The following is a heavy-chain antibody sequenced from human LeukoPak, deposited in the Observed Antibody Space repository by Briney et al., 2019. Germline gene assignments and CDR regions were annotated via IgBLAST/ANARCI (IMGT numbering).Heavy chain of an antibody. J-gene: IGHJ4*02. CDR2: INHSGST. V-gene: IGHV4-34*01. CDR3: AREAAVGTGGFDY. Sequence: PSETLSLTCAVYGGSFSGYYWSWIRQPPGKGLEWIGEINHSGSTNYNPSLQSRVTMLIDTSKKQFLLKVSSVTGADTAVYYCAREAAVGTGGFDYWGQGTLVTVSS. D-gene: IGHD6-13*01. CDR1: GGSFSGYY.